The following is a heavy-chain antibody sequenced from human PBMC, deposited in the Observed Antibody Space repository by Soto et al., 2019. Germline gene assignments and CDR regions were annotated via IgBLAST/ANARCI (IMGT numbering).Heavy chain of an antibody. CDR1: GGSISSGDYY. D-gene: IGHD3-10*01. Sequence: QVQLQESGPGLVKPSQTLSLTCTVSGGSISSGDYYWSWIRQPPGKGLEWIGYIYYSGSTYYNPSLTSRVTISVDTSKTQFSLKLSSVTAADTAVYYCASVGGFGATTIDYWGQGTLVTVSS. CDR2: IYYSGST. V-gene: IGHV4-30-4*01. J-gene: IGHJ4*02. CDR3: ASVGGFGATTIDY.